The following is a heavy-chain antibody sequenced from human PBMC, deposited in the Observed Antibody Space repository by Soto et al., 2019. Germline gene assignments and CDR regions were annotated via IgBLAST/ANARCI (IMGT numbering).Heavy chain of an antibody. CDR3: ARGLRHETILDPGGDPNWFDP. Sequence: ASVKVSCKASGYTFTGYYMHWVRQAPGQGLEWMGWINPNSGGTNYAQKFQGWVTMTRDTSISTAYMELSRLRSDDTAVYYCARGLRHETILDPGGDPNWFDPWGQGTLVTVSS. CDR2: INPNSGGT. V-gene: IGHV1-2*04. CDR1: GYTFTGYY. J-gene: IGHJ5*02. D-gene: IGHD3-3*01.